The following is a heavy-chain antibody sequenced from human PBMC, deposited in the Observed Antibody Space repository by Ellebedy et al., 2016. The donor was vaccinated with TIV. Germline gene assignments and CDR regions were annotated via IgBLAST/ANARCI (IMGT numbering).Heavy chain of an antibody. Sequence: PGGSLRLSCAASGFTFSSYGMHWVRQAPGKGLEWVAVIWYDGSNKYYADSGKGRFIISRDSAKNSLYLQMNSLRAEDTAVYYCARATSGFDYWGQGALATVSS. CDR1: GFTFSSYG. CDR3: ARATSGFDY. J-gene: IGHJ4*02. CDR2: IWYDGSNK. D-gene: IGHD5-24*01. V-gene: IGHV3-33*01.